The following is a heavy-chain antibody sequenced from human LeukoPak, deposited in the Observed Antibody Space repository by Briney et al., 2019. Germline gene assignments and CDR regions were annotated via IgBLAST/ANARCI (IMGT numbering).Heavy chain of an antibody. Sequence: ASVKVSCKASGYTFTSYDINWVRQATGQGLEWMGWMNPNSGNTGYAQKFQGRVTMTRNTSISTAYMELSSLRSEDTAVYYCARGHWDGYTNSGWFDPWGQGTLVTVSS. D-gene: IGHD5-24*01. J-gene: IGHJ5*02. V-gene: IGHV1-8*01. CDR1: GYTFTSYD. CDR3: ARGHWDGYTNSGWFDP. CDR2: MNPNSGNT.